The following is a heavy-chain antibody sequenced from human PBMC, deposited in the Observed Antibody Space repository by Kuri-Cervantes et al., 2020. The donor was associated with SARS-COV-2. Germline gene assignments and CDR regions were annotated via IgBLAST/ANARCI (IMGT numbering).Heavy chain of an antibody. CDR2: IYPGDSDT. J-gene: IGHJ4*02. CDR3: VRSKRGYCSSTSCPPEY. Sequence: KVSCKGSGYSFTSYWIGWVRQMPGKGLEWMEIIYPGDSDTRYSPSFQGQVTISADKSISTAYLQWSSLKASDTAMYYCVRSKRGYCSSTSCPPEYWGQGTLVTVSS. D-gene: IGHD2-2*01. CDR1: GYSFTSYW. V-gene: IGHV5-51*01.